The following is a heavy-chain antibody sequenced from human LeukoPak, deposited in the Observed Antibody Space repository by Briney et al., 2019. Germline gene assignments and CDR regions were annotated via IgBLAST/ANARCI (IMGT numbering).Heavy chain of an antibody. D-gene: IGHD2-15*01. J-gene: IGHJ4*02. Sequence: PSETLSLICTVSGGSISSYYWSWIRQPPGKGLEWVGYIYYSGSTNYNPSLKSRVTISVDTSKNQFSLKLSSVTAADTAVYYCASTSEGYCSGGSCYATPYFDYWGQGTLVTVSS. CDR2: IYYSGST. CDR1: GGSISSYY. CDR3: ASTSEGYCSGGSCYATPYFDY. V-gene: IGHV4-59*01.